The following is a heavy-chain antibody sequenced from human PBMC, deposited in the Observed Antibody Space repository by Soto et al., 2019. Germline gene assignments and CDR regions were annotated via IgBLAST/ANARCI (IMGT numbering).Heavy chain of an antibody. D-gene: IGHD3-10*01. Sequence: GGSLRLSCAASGFTFSSYSMNWVRQAPGKGLEWVSYISSSSSTIYYADSVKGRFTISRDNAKNSLYLQMNSLRDEDTAVYYCARENPRELLWFGELSGGYFDYWGQGTLVTVSS. J-gene: IGHJ4*02. V-gene: IGHV3-48*02. CDR2: ISSSSSTI. CDR1: GFTFSSYS. CDR3: ARENPRELLWFGELSGGYFDY.